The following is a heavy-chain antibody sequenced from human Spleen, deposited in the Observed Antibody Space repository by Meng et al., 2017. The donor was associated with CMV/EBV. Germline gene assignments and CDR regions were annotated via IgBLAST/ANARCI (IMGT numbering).Heavy chain of an antibody. CDR3: ARERNCNSAPCHRERWLDP. Sequence: ASVKVSCKASGYSFTWYYMQWVRQAPGQGLEWMGWINPKSGATNYAEKFQGRVTMTRDTSPTTVYMEVSSLRSDDTAIYYCARERNCNSAPCHRERWLDPWGQGTLVTVSS. CDR2: INPKSGAT. D-gene: IGHD2/OR15-2a*01. CDR1: GYSFTWYY. J-gene: IGHJ5*02. V-gene: IGHV1-2*02.